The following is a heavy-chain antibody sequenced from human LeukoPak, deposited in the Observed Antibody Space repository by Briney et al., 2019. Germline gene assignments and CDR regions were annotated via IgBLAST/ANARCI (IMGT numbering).Heavy chain of an antibody. J-gene: IGHJ4*02. CDR2: MNPNSGNT. CDR1: GYTFTSYD. D-gene: IGHD6-13*01. Sequence: ASVKVSCKASGYTFTSYDINWVRQATGQGLEWMGWMNPNSGNTGYAQKFQGRVTITRNTSISTAYMELSSLRSEDTAVYYCATNLYSSSWYVDYWGQGTLVTVSS. V-gene: IGHV1-8*03. CDR3: ATNLYSSSWYVDY.